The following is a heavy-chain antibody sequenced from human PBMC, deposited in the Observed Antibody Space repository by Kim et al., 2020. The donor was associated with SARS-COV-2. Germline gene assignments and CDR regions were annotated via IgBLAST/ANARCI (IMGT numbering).Heavy chain of an antibody. V-gene: IGHV3-21*01. J-gene: IGHJ3*02. Sequence: DSVKGRSTIARDNAKNSLYLQMKSLGAEDTDVYYCARDRAGGWSFDAFDIWGQGTMVTVSS. CDR3: ARDRAGGWSFDAFDI. D-gene: IGHD6-19*01.